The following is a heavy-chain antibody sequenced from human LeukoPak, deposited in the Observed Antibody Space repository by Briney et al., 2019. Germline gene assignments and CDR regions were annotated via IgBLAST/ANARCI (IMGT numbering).Heavy chain of an antibody. V-gene: IGHV4-59*08. Sequence: SETLSLTCTVSGGSISDFYWSWIRQPPGKGPEWIGYIYYSGSTSYNPSLKSRVTISVDTSKNRFSLELNSVTAADTAVYYCARSPTLFYFDSWGLGTLVTVSS. CDR3: ARSPTLFYFDS. CDR1: GGSISDFY. J-gene: IGHJ4*02. D-gene: IGHD2/OR15-2a*01. CDR2: IYYSGST.